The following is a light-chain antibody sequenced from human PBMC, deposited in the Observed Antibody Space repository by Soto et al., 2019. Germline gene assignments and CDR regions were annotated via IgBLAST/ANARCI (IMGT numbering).Light chain of an antibody. CDR1: QGISSY. Sequence: DIQMTQPPSSLSASIEDRVTISCRASQGISSYLAWYQQKPGKAPKLLIYGASKLQSGAPTRFSGSGAGTDFSLTISSLQPEDFATYYCQQSYSPPPITFGQGTRLEIK. CDR3: QQSYSPPPIT. J-gene: IGKJ5*01. V-gene: IGKV1-39*01. CDR2: GAS.